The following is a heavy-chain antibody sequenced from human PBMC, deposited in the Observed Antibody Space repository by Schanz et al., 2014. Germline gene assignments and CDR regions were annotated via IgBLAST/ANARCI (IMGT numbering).Heavy chain of an antibody. V-gene: IGHV1-18*04. CDR1: GYTFTSYG. CDR2: ISTYTGNT. D-gene: IGHD1-26*01. Sequence: QVQLVQSGPEVKKPGASVKVSCKASGYTFTSYGVSWVRQAPGQGLEWMGWISTYTGNTNYAQRLQDRVTMTTDTSTSTVYMELRSLTSDDSAVYYCARDRDQWDGNYLDYWGQGTLVTVSS. J-gene: IGHJ4*02. CDR3: ARDRDQWDGNYLDY.